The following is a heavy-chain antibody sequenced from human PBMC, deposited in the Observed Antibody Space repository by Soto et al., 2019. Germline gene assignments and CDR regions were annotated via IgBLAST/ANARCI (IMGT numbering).Heavy chain of an antibody. Sequence: GGSLRLSCAASGFTFSTYALSWVRQAPGKGLEWVSATSANGQGIYYADSVRGRFTISRDNSKNTIFLHMDSLRAEDTAVYYCAKDRNYPRDQFHYWGQGTQVTVSS. J-gene: IGHJ4*02. CDR3: AKDRNYPRDQFHY. CDR2: TSANGQGI. D-gene: IGHD1-7*01. CDR1: GFTFSTYA. V-gene: IGHV3-23*01.